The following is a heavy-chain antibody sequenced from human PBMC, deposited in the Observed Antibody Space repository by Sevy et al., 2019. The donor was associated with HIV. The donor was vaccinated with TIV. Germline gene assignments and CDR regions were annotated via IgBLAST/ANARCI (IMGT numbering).Heavy chain of an antibody. J-gene: IGHJ6*02. CDR2: IYPGYSDT. CDR1: GYSFTSYW. D-gene: IGHD3-16*01. V-gene: IGHV5-51*01. Sequence: GESLKISCKGSGYSFTSYWIGWVRQMPGKGLEWMGIIYPGYSDTRYSPSFQGQVTISADKSISTAYLQWSSLKASETAMYYCARQPSLPWGDYYYYGMDVWGQGTTVTVSS. CDR3: ARQPSLPWGDYYYYGMDV.